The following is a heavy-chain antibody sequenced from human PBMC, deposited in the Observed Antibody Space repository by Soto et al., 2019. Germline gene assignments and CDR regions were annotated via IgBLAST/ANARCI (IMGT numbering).Heavy chain of an antibody. V-gene: IGHV1-3*01. J-gene: IGHJ6*03. CDR3: AGVYAIYLYYYMDV. Sequence: ASVKVSCKASGYTFTSYAMHWVRQAPGQRLEWMGWINAGNGNTKYSQKFQGRVTITRDTSASAAYMELSSLRSEDTAVYYCAGVYAIYLYYYMDVWGKGTTVTVSS. D-gene: IGHD2-8*01. CDR1: GYTFTSYA. CDR2: INAGNGNT.